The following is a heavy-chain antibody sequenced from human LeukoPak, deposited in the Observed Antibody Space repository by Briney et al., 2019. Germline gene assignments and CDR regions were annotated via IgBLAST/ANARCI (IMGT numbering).Heavy chain of an antibody. CDR2: IKQDGSEK. D-gene: IGHD3-10*01. CDR3: ARDTDYYGIGYFDY. CDR1: GFTFSNYW. Sequence: GGSLRLSCAASGFTFSNYWMSWVRQAPGKGLEWVANIKQDGSEKYYVDSVKGRFTISRDNAKNSLYLQMNSLRAEDTAVYYCARDTDYYGIGYFDYWGQGTLVTVSS. V-gene: IGHV3-7*01. J-gene: IGHJ4*02.